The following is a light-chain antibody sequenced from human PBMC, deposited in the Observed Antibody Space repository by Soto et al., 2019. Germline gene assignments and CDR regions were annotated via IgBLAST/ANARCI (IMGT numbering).Light chain of an antibody. V-gene: IGLV2-11*01. CDR1: SSDVGGYNY. CDR2: DVS. J-gene: IGLJ2*01. CDR3: CSYAGSYLVV. Sequence: QSALTQPRSVSGSPGQSVTISCTGTSSDVGGYNYVSWYQQHPGKPPKLMIYDVSKRPSGVPDRFSGSKSGNTASLTISGRQAEAEVDYYCCSYAGSYLVVFGGGTQLTVL.